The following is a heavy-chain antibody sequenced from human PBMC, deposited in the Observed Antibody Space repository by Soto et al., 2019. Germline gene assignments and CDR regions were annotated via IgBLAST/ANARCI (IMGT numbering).Heavy chain of an antibody. CDR2: INHSGST. CDR3: ARGYYYDSSGYPSFDY. V-gene: IGHV4-34*01. Sequence: SETLSLTCAFYGGSFSGYYWSWIRQPPGKGLEWIGEINHSGSTNYNPFLKSRVTISVDTSKNQFSLKLSSVTAADTAVYYCARGYYYDSSGYPSFDYWGQGTLVTVSS. D-gene: IGHD3-22*01. J-gene: IGHJ4*02. CDR1: GGSFSGYY.